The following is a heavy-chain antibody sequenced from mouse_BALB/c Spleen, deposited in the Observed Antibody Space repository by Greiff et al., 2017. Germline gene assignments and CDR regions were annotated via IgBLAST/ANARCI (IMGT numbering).Heavy chain of an antibody. CDR2: IYPGSGST. V-gene: IGHV1-55*01. CDR3: ARFITTVVDY. D-gene: IGHD1-1*01. J-gene: IGHJ2*01. Sequence: VQLQQPGAELVKPGTSVKLSCKASGYNFTSYWLNWVKLRPGQGLEWIGDIYPGSGSTNYNEKFKSKATLTVDTSSSTAYMQLSSLASEDSALYYCARFITTVVDYWGQGTTLTVSS. CDR1: GYNFTSYW.